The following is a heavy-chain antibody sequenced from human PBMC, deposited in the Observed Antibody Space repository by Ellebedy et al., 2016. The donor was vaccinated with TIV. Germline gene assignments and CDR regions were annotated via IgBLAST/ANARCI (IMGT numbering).Heavy chain of an antibody. D-gene: IGHD1-26*01. V-gene: IGHV3-74*01. Sequence: GGSLRLSXAASGFTFSHHWIHWVRQAPGKGLVWVSRFNSDGSVTGYADSVKGRFTISRDNAKNTVFLQMDSLRAEDTAVYYCARDSGSYPFDYWGQGTRVTVSS. CDR3: ARDSGSYPFDY. CDR2: FNSDGSVT. J-gene: IGHJ4*02. CDR1: GFTFSHHW.